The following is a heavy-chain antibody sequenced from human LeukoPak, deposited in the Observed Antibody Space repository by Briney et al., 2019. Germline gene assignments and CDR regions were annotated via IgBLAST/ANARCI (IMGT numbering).Heavy chain of an antibody. D-gene: IGHD2-2*01. V-gene: IGHV3-7*02. J-gene: IGHJ3*02. CDR3: ARTAGYSSIVFDI. CDR1: GFTFSNYW. CDR2: IKQDGSEK. Sequence: PGGSLRLSCAASGFTFSNYWMSWVRQAPGKGLEWVANIKQDGSEKYYVDSVKGRLTISRDNAKNSLYLQMNSLRAEDTAVYNCARTAGYSSIVFDIWGQGTMVTVSS.